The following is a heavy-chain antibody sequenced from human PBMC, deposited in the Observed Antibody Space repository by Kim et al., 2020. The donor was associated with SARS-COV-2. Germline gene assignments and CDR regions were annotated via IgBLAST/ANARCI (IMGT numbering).Heavy chain of an antibody. CDR3: AKERLGYCSSTSCPDAFDI. D-gene: IGHD2-2*01. V-gene: IGHV3-9*01. Sequence: GRFTISRDNAKNSLYLQMNSLRAEDTALYYCAKERLGYCSSTSCPDAFDIWGQGTMVTVSS. J-gene: IGHJ3*02.